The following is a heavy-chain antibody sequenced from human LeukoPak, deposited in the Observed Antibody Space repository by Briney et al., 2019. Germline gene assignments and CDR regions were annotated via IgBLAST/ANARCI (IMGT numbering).Heavy chain of an antibody. CDR2: ISGSGVDT. D-gene: IGHD4-17*01. CDR1: GFTFRNYA. V-gene: IGHV3-23*01. J-gene: IGHJ4*02. Sequence: GGSLRLSCAASGFTFRNYAMSWVRQAPGKGLEWVSTISGSGVDTDDADSVKDRFPISRDNSRNTLYLQMNSLRAEDTAVYYCAKHQDWTVTVPDYWGQGTLVTVSS. CDR3: AKHQDWTVTVPDY.